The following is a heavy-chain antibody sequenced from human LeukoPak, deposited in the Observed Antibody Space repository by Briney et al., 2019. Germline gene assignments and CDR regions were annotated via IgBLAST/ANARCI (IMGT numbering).Heavy chain of an antibody. CDR3: ARSLIHMVRGVYYFDY. CDR2: IYTSGST. V-gene: IGHV4-4*07. Sequence: PSEILSLTCTVSGGSISSYDWSWIRLPAGKGLEWIGRIYTSGSTNYNPSLKSRVTISVDTSKNQFSLKLSSVTAADTAVYYCARSLIHMVRGVYYFDYWGQGTLVTVS. J-gene: IGHJ4*02. D-gene: IGHD3-10*01. CDR1: GGSISSYD.